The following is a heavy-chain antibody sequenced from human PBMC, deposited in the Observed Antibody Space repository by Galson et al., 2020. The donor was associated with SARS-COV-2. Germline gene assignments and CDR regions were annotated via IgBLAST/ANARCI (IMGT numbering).Heavy chain of an antibody. CDR3: ATDMTQLRYFDCLFEACMDD. J-gene: IGHJ6*02. CDR2: ISSSGST. CDR1: GGSISSSSYS. D-gene: IGHD3-9*01. V-gene: IGHV4-39*01. Sequence: TSETLSLTCTVSGGSISSSSYSWAWIRQPPGKGLEWIGSISSSGSTYYNPSLKSRVTISVDTSKNQFSLMLSSVTAADTALYYCATDMTQLRYFDCLFEACMDDWGQGTTVTVSS.